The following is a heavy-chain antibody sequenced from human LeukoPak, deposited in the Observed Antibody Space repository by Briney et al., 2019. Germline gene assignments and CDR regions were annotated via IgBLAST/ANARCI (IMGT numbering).Heavy chain of an antibody. CDR3: ARERRLSRSSGRNWFNP. CDR1: GYTFTSYY. D-gene: IGHD6-6*01. Sequence: ASVKVSCKASGYTFTSYYMHWVRQAPGQGLEWMGIINPSGGSTIYAQKFQGRVTMTRDTSTSTVYMELSSLRSEDTAVYYCARERRLSRSSGRNWFNPWGQSPLVTGSS. V-gene: IGHV1-46*01. CDR2: INPSGGST. J-gene: IGHJ5*02.